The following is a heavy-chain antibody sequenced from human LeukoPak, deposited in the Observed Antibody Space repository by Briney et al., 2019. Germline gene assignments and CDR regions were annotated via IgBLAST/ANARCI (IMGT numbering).Heavy chain of an antibody. CDR1: GFTFSSYS. J-gene: IGHJ4*02. CDR3: TTIDY. V-gene: IGHV3-73*01. Sequence: PGGSLRLSCAASGFTFSSYSMNWVRQASGKGLEWVGRIRSKANSYATAYAASVKGRFTISRDDSKNTAYLQMNSLKTEDTAVYYCTTIDYWGQGTLVTVSS. CDR2: IRSKANSYAT.